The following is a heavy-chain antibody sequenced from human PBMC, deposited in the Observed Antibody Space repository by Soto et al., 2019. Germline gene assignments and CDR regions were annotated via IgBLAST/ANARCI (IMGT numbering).Heavy chain of an antibody. Sequence: QVQLQQWGAGLLKPSETLSLTCVVSGGSLSDYFWSWIRQPPGMALEWIGEINHLGSINYNPSLKSRVTMSVETSKNQFSLTLNSGTAADTATYYCARGGISHWAYFYYMDVWDRGTTVTVSS. CDR1: GGSLSDYF. D-gene: IGHD2-21*01. V-gene: IGHV4-34*01. CDR3: ARGGISHWAYFYYMDV. CDR2: INHLGSI. J-gene: IGHJ6*03.